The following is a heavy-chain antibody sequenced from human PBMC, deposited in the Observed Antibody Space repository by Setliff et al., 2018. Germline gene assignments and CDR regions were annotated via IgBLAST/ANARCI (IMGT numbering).Heavy chain of an antibody. J-gene: IGHJ4*02. CDR1: GFTFTSSA. CDR3: AADPYYYDSSGYYPSFDY. D-gene: IGHD3-22*01. V-gene: IGHV1-58*02. CDR2: IVVGSGNA. Sequence: GASVKVSCKASGFTFTSSAMQWVRQARGQRLEWIGWIVVGSGNANYAQKFQGRVTITRDMSTSTAYMELSSLRSEDTAVYYCAADPYYYDSSGYYPSFDYWGQGTLVTVSS.